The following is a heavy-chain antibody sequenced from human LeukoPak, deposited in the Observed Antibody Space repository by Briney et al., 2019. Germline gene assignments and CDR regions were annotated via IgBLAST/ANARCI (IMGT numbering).Heavy chain of an antibody. CDR1: GFTVSSNY. V-gene: IGHV3-53*01. CDR2: IYSGGST. D-gene: IGHD1-14*01. Sequence: PGGSLRLSCAASGFTVSSNYMSWVRQAPGKGLEWVSVIYSGGSTYYADSVKGRFTVSRDNSKNSLYLQMNSLRAEDTAVYYCAREGPHRSDAFDIWGQGTMVTVSS. J-gene: IGHJ3*02. CDR3: AREGPHRSDAFDI.